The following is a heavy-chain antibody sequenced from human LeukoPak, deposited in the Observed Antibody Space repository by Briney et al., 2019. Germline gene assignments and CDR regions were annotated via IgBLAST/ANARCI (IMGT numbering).Heavy chain of an antibody. CDR2: TYYRSKWYN. Sequence: SQTLSLTCAISGDSVSSNSAAWNWIRQSPSRGLEWLGRTYYRSKWYNDYAVSVKSRITINADTSKNQFSLQLNSVTPEDTALYYCAGASTNYSYYVMDVWGQGTTVTVSS. V-gene: IGHV6-1*01. CDR1: GDSVSSNSAA. J-gene: IGHJ6*02. CDR3: AGASTNYSYYVMDV.